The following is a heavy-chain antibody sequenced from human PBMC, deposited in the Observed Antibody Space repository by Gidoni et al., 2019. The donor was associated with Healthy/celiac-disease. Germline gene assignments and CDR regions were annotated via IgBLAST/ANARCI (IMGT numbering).Heavy chain of an antibody. CDR2: MSGSGGST. V-gene: IGHV3-23*01. J-gene: IGHJ4*02. D-gene: IGHD2-15*01. Sequence: EVQLLESGGALVQPGGSVRLSCAASGFTFSSYAMSWVRQDPGKGLEWVSAMSGSGGSTYYADSVKGLFTISRDNSKNTLYLQMNTLRAEDTTIYYCAKTSGYCSGGSCPHYYFDYWGQGTLVTVSS. CDR3: AKTSGYCSGGSCPHYYFDY. CDR1: GFTFSSYA.